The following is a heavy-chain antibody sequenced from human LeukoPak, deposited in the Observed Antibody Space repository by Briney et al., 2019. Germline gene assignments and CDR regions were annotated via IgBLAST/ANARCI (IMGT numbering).Heavy chain of an antibody. Sequence: SETLSLTCTVSGGSISSYYWSWIRQPAGKGLEWIGRIYTSGSTNYNPSLKSRVTMSVDTSKNQFSLKLSSVTAADTAVYYCARLGNYYDSSGYSDYWGQGTLVTVSS. V-gene: IGHV4-4*07. CDR3: ARLGNYYDSSGYSDY. CDR2: IYTSGST. CDR1: GGSISSYY. J-gene: IGHJ4*02. D-gene: IGHD3-22*01.